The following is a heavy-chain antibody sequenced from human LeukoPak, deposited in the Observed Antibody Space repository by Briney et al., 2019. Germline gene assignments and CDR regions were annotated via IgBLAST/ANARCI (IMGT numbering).Heavy chain of an antibody. CDR3: ARESTPLRGAFDP. V-gene: IGHV3-53*04. CDR1: GFTFSSYA. J-gene: IGHJ5*02. CDR2: IDSRDNT. D-gene: IGHD5-24*01. Sequence: GGSLRLSCAPSGFTFSSYAMNWVRQAPGKGLEWVSVIDSRDNTYHADSVKGRFTISRHTSKNTLYLQMNSLRAEDTAVYYCARESTPLRGAFDPWGPGTLVTVSS.